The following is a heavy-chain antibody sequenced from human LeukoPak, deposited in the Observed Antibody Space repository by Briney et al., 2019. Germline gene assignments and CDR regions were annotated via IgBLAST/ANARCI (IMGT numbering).Heavy chain of an antibody. J-gene: IGHJ4*02. CDR2: IRIKTFGGTT. V-gene: IGHV3-49*04. D-gene: IGHD3-10*01. CDR1: GFTFSSYA. Sequence: GGSLRLSCAASGFTFSSYAMSWVRQAPGRGLEWVGFIRIKTFGGTTEYAASVRCRFTISRDDSKSIAYLQINSLNTEDTAVYYCTSSFGELSFFDYWGQGTLLTVSS. CDR3: TSSFGELSFFDY.